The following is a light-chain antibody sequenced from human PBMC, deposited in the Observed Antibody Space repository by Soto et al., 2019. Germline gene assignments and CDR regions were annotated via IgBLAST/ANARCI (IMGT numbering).Light chain of an antibody. J-gene: IGKJ1*01. CDR2: DAS. V-gene: IGKV3-15*01. CDR3: QQYNTWPPWT. Sequence: EIVMTQSPATLSVSPGERATLSCRASQSVSSNLVWYHQKPGHAPSLLLYDASTRATGIPARFSGSGSGTEFTLTISSLQSEDFAVYYCQQYNTWPPWTFGQGTKVEIK. CDR1: QSVSSN.